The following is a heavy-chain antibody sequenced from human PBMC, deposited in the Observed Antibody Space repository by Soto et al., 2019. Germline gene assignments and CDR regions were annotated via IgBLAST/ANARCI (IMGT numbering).Heavy chain of an antibody. CDR1: GFTFSSYA. CDR3: ARVPITMVRGVILFYYYGMDV. Sequence: GGSLRLSCAASGFTFSSYAMHWVRQAPGKGLEWVAVISYDGSNKYYADSVKGRFTISRDNSKNTLYLQMNSLRAEDTAVYYCARVPITMVRGVILFYYYGMDVWGQGTTVTVSS. V-gene: IGHV3-30-3*01. CDR2: ISYDGSNK. J-gene: IGHJ6*02. D-gene: IGHD3-10*01.